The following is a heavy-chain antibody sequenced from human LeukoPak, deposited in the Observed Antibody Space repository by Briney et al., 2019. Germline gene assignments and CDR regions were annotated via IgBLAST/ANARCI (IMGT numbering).Heavy chain of an antibody. D-gene: IGHD6-13*01. CDR3: ARGPTYSSSWLYYYYGMDV. J-gene: IGHJ6*02. CDR2: INPSGSST. V-gene: IGHV1-46*01. CDR1: GYTFTSYY. Sequence: EASVKVSCKASGYTFTSYYMHWVRQAPGQGLEWMGIINPSGSSTSYAQKFQGRVTMTRDTSASTAYMELSSLRSEDTAVYYCARGPTYSSSWLYYYYGMDVWGQGTTVTVSS.